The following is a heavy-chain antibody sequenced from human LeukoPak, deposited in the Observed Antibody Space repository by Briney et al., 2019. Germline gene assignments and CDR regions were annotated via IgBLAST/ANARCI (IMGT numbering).Heavy chain of an antibody. CDR1: GFTASSNY. CDR2: IYSGGST. J-gene: IGHJ4*02. CDR3: AGPGDYFDY. Sequence: PGGSLRLSCAASGFTASSNYMGWVRQAPGKGLEWVSLIYSGGSTFYADSVKGRFTISRDNSKNTLYLQMNSLRAEDTAVYYCAGPGDYFDYWGQGTLVTVSS. V-gene: IGHV3-66*01.